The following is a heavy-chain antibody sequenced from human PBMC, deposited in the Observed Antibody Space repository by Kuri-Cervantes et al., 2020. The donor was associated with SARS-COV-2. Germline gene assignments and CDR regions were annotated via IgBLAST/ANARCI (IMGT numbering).Heavy chain of an antibody. CDR3: ARDPYCSSTSCYTGYYYYGMDV. D-gene: IGHD2-2*02. CDR2: ISSSSSTI. Sequence: LSLTCAASGFTFSSYSMNWVRQAPGKGLEWVSYISSSSSTIYYADSVKGRFTISRDNAKNSLYLQMNSLRAEDTAVYYCARDPYCSSTSCYTGYYYYGMDVWGQGTTVTVSS. V-gene: IGHV3-48*01. CDR1: GFTFSSYS. J-gene: IGHJ6*02.